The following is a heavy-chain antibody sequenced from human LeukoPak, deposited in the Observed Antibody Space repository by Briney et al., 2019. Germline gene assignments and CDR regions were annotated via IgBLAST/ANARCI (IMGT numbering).Heavy chain of an antibody. V-gene: IGHV3-21*01. CDR1: GFTFSSYS. CDR2: ISSSSSYI. D-gene: IGHD1-1*01. J-gene: IGHJ3*02. CDR3: AREVYSGTKGVAFDI. Sequence: PGGSLRLSCAASGFTFSSYSMNWVRQAPGKGLEWVSSISSSSSYIYYADSVKGRFTISRDNAKNSLYLQMNSLRAEDTAVYYCAREVYSGTKGVAFDIWGQGTMVTVSS.